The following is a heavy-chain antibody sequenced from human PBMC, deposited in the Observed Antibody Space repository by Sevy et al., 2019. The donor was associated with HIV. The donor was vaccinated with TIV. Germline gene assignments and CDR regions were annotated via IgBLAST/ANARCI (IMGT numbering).Heavy chain of an antibody. D-gene: IGHD3-22*01. V-gene: IGHV3-30*18. CDR2: ISYDGSNK. CDR3: AKDQLPPYYYDSSGYVSDYFDY. Sequence: GESLKISCAASGFTFSSYGMHWVRQAPGKGLEWVAVISYDGSNKYYADSVKGRSTISRDNSKNTLYLQMNSLRAEDTAVYYCAKDQLPPYYYDSSGYVSDYFDYWGQGTLVTVSS. J-gene: IGHJ4*02. CDR1: GFTFSSYG.